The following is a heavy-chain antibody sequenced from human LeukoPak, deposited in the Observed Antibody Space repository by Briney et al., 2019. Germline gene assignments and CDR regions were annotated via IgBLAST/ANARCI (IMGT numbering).Heavy chain of an antibody. J-gene: IGHJ5*02. Sequence: GGSLRLSCEVSGFTFSAYAMHWVRQAPGKGLEWVAVIWYDGSNKYYADSVKGRFTVSRDNSKNTLYLQMNSLRVDDRAVYYCARVSTVTSQFDPWGQGTLVTVSS. CDR3: ARVSTVTSQFDP. CDR1: GFTFSAYA. V-gene: IGHV3-33*01. D-gene: IGHD4-17*01. CDR2: IWYDGSNK.